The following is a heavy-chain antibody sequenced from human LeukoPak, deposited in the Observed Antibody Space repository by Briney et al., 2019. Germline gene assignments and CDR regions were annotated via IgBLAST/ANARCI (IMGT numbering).Heavy chain of an antibody. CDR1: GGTFSSYA. V-gene: IGHV1-69*13. CDR3: ARGGGYCSSTSCYEDY. Sequence: ASVKVSCKASGGTFSSYAISWVRQAPGQGLEWMGGIIPIFGTANYAQKFQGRVTITADESTSTAYMELSSLRSEDTAVYYCARGGGYCSSTSCYEDYWGQGTLVTVSS. CDR2: IIPIFGTA. D-gene: IGHD2-2*01. J-gene: IGHJ4*02.